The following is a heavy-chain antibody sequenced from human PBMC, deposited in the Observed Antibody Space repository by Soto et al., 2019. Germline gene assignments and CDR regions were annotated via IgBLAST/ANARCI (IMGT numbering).Heavy chain of an antibody. CDR2: IKQDGSEK. CDR3: ARDGRYYDILTGYKTPGAFDI. D-gene: IGHD3-9*01. V-gene: IGHV3-7*01. Sequence: GGSLRLSCAASGFTFSSYWMSWVRQAPRKGLEWVANIKQDGSEKYYVDSVKGRFTISRDNAKNSLYLQMNSLRAEDTAVYYCARDGRYYDILTGYKTPGAFDIWGQGTMVTVSS. CDR1: GFTFSSYW. J-gene: IGHJ3*02.